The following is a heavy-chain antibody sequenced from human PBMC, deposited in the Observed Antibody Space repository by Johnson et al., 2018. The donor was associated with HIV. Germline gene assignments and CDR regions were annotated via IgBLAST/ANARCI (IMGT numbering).Heavy chain of an antibody. J-gene: IGHJ3*02. CDR3: AKDCSISSWSPGCPFDI. V-gene: IGHV3-9*01. D-gene: IGHD6-13*01. CDR2: ISWNSGSI. Sequence: EVQLVESGGGLVQPGRSLRLSCAASGFTFDDYAMHWVRQAPGKGLEWVSCISWNSGSIGYADSVKGRFTISRDNAKNSLYLQMNSLRAEDTALYYCAKDCSISSWSPGCPFDIWGQGTMVTVSS. CDR1: GFTFDDYA.